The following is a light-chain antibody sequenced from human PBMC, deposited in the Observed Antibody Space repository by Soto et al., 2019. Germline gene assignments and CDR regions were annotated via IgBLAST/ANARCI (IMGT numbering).Light chain of an antibody. CDR3: QQYGSSPWIT. J-gene: IGKJ5*01. CDR2: GAS. CDR1: QGIGDT. Sequence: EVVMRQSPATLSVSPGEGATLSCRASQGIGDTLAWYQHKPGQAPRLLISGASSRATGIPDRFSGSGSGTDFTLTISRLEPEDFAVYYCQQYGSSPWITFGQGTRLEIK. V-gene: IGKV3-20*01.